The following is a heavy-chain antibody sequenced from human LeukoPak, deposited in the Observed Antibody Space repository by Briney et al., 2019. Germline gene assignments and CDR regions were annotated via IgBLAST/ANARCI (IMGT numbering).Heavy chain of an antibody. D-gene: IGHD6-19*01. J-gene: IGHJ4*02. CDR3: AKGGTWSSGWHYYFDY. CDR1: GFTFDDYA. V-gene: IGHV3-43D*03. Sequence: PGGSLRLSCAASGFTFDDYAMHWVRQAPGKGLEWVSLISWDGGSTYYADSVKGRFTISRDNSKNSLYLQMNSLRAEDTALYYCAKGGTWSSGWHYYFDYWGQGTLVTVSS. CDR2: ISWDGGST.